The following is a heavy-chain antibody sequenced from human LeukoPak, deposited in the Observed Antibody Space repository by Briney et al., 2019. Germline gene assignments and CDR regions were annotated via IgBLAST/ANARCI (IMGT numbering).Heavy chain of an antibody. V-gene: IGHV3-23*01. CDR2: ISGSGGST. Sequence: SCKASGGTFSSYAMSWVRQAPGKGLEWVSAISGSGGSTYYADSVKGRFTISRDNSKNTLYLQMNSLRAEDTAVYYCAKHLDGYNDYWGQGTLVTVSS. D-gene: IGHD5-24*01. CDR3: AKHLDGYNDY. J-gene: IGHJ4*02. CDR1: GGTFSSYA.